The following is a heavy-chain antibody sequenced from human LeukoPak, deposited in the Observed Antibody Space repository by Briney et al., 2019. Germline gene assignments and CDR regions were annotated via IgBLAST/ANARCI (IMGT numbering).Heavy chain of an antibody. CDR3: ARARLAVGIPGDY. D-gene: IGHD6-19*01. CDR2: IYPGDSDT. CDR1: GYSFTRYW. Sequence: GEPLKISCKASGYSFTRYWIGWVRQLPGKGLEWMGIIYPGDSDTRYSPCFPGQVTISADKSISTTYLQSTSLKASDTAMNYWARARLAVGIPGDYWGQGTLVTVSS. V-gene: IGHV5-51*01. J-gene: IGHJ4*02.